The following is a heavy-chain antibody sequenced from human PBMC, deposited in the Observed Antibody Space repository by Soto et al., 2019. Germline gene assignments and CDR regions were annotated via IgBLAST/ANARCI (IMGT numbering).Heavy chain of an antibody. J-gene: IGHJ6*02. CDR2: ISAYNGNT. Sequence: ASVKVSCKASGYTFTSYGISWVRQAPGQGLEWMGWISAYNGNTNYAQKLQGRVTMTTDTSTSTAYMGLRSLRSDDTAVYYCARDLVAQQLETYYYGMDVWGQGTTVTVSS. D-gene: IGHD6-13*01. V-gene: IGHV1-18*01. CDR1: GYTFTSYG. CDR3: ARDLVAQQLETYYYGMDV.